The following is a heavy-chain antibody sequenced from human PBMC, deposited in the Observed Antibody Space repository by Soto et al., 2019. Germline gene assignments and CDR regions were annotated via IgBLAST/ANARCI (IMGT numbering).Heavy chain of an antibody. J-gene: IGHJ4*02. Sequence: EVQLLESGGGLVQPGGSLRLSCAVSGFTFSSYAMSWVRQAPGKGLEWVSAISGSGGNTDYADSVKGRFTISRDNSKNTLDLQMNSLRAEDTAVYYCAKDEDTAVIYYFDYWGQGTLVTVSS. CDR1: GFTFSSYA. CDR3: AKDEDTAVIYYFDY. CDR2: ISGSGGNT. D-gene: IGHD5-18*01. V-gene: IGHV3-23*01.